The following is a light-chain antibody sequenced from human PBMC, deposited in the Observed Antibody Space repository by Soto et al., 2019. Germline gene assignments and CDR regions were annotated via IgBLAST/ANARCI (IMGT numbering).Light chain of an antibody. CDR2: AVS. Sequence: ALTQPASVSGSPGQSITISCTGTSSDVGLYDYVSWYQQHPGRAPQLMIYAVSNRPSGVSNRFSASKSGNTASLFISGLQAEDEADYYCGSYTSDSSYVFGSGTKVTVL. V-gene: IGLV2-14*01. CDR1: SSDVGLYDY. J-gene: IGLJ1*01. CDR3: GSYTSDSSYV.